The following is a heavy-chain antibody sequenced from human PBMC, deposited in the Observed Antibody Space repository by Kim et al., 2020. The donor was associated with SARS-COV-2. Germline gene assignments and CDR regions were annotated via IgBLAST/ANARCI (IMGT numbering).Heavy chain of an antibody. V-gene: IGHV1-2*05. Sequence: ASVKVSCKASGYTFTAYDIHWVRQAPGQGLEWMGRIIPISGSTNYAQRFQGRVTMTADASISTSHMELSRLRYEDTGVYYCAIVYATGRDWHFDLWCR. CDR3: AIVYATGRDWHFDL. J-gene: IGHJ2*01. D-gene: IGHD2-15*01. CDR1: GYTFTAYD. CDR2: IIPISGST.